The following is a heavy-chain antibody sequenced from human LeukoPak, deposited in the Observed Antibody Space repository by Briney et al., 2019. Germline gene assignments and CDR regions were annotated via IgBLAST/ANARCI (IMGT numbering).Heavy chain of an antibody. D-gene: IGHD5-18*01. J-gene: IGHJ5*02. CDR3: ARGASGIQLWFFDP. CDR1: GFTFSDYY. V-gene: IGHV3-11*01. CDR2: ISGGASSI. Sequence: PGGSLRLSCVASGFTFSDYYMSWIRQAPGKGLECVSYISGGASSIDYADSVKGRFTLSRDNAKNSLFLQMSSLRAEDTAVYYCARGASGIQLWFFDPWGQGTLVTVSS.